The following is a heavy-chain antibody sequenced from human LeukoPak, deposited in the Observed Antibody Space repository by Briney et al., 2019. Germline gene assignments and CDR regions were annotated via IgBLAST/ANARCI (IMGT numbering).Heavy chain of an antibody. CDR1: GYTFTGYY. Sequence: ASVKVSCKASGYTFTGYYMHWVRQAPGQGLEWMGWINPNSGGTNYAQKFQGRVTMTRDTSISTAYMELSRLRSDDTAVYYCAASITMIVVVTLDYWGQGTLVTVSS. V-gene: IGHV1-2*02. CDR2: INPNSGGT. D-gene: IGHD3-22*01. CDR3: AASITMIVVVTLDY. J-gene: IGHJ4*02.